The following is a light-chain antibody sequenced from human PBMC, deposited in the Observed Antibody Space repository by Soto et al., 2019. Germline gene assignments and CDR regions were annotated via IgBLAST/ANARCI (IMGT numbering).Light chain of an antibody. CDR1: QSISSW. J-gene: IGKJ1*01. CDR3: QQYNTYWT. Sequence: DIQMPQSPSTLSASVGDRGTITCRASQSISSWLAWYQQKPGKAPKLLIYDASSLESGVPSRFSGSGSGTDFTLTINGLQPDDFATYYCQQYNTYWTFGQGTKVDIK. CDR2: DAS. V-gene: IGKV1-5*01.